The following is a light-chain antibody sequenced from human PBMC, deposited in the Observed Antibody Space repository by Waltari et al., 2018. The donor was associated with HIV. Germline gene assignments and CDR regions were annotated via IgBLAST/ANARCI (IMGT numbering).Light chain of an antibody. J-gene: IGLJ2*01. Sequence: QSVLTQPPSASGTPGQRDTISCSGSSSNIGANYVYWYQQLPGTAPKLLIYRNNQRPSGVPDRFSGSKSGTSASLAISGLRSEDEANYYCAAWGDSLSNVVFGGGTKLTVL. CDR1: SSNIGANY. CDR2: RNN. CDR3: AAWGDSLSNVV. V-gene: IGLV1-47*01.